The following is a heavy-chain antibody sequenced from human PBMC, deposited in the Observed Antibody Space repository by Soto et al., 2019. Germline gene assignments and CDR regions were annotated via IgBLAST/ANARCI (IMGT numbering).Heavy chain of an antibody. J-gene: IGHJ6*02. V-gene: IGHV1-18*01. CDR3: ARSPPRGAVAGTPPYYYYGMDV. CDR1: GYTFTSYG. Sequence: ASVKVSCKASGYTFTSYGISWVRQAPGQGLEWMGWISAYNGNTNYAQKLQGRVTMTTDTSTSTAYMELRSLRSDDTAVYYCARSPPRGAVAGTPPYYYYGMDVWGQGTTVTVSS. D-gene: IGHD6-19*01. CDR2: ISAYNGNT.